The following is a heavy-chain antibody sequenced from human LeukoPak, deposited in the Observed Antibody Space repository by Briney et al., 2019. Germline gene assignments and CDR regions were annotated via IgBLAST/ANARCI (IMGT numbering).Heavy chain of an antibody. Sequence: GGSLRLSCAASGFTFSSYGMHWVRQAPGKGLEWVAVISYDGSNKYYADSVKDRFTISRDNSKNTLYLQMNSLRAEDTAVYYCAKDLLAPAIVVVIPYYFDYWGQGTLVTVSS. CDR3: AKDLLAPAIVVVIPYYFDY. V-gene: IGHV3-30*18. CDR2: ISYDGSNK. CDR1: GFTFSSYG. J-gene: IGHJ4*02. D-gene: IGHD3-22*01.